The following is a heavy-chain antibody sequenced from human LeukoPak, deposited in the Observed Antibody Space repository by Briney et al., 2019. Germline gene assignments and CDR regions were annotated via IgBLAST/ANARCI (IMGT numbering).Heavy chain of an antibody. J-gene: IGHJ4*02. Sequence: PGGSLRLSCADSGFTFSNYWMHWVRQAPGKGLVWVSRINSDGSSTTSADSVKGRFTISRDNAKNTLYLQMNSLRAEDTAVYYCAKGGATVIGYWGQGTLVTVSS. D-gene: IGHD4-17*01. CDR1: GFTFSNYW. CDR2: INSDGSST. V-gene: IGHV3-74*01. CDR3: AKGGATVIGY.